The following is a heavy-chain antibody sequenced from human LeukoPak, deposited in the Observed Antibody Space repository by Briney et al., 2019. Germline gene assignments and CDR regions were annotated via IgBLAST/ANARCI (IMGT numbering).Heavy chain of an antibody. CDR2: IYYSGST. V-gene: IGHV4-61*05. CDR1: GGSISSSSYY. J-gene: IGHJ4*02. CDR3: ARVGDSGILDY. Sequence: PSETLSLTCTVSGGSISSSSYYWGWIRQPPGKGLEWIGYIYYSGSTNYNPSLKSRVTISVDTSKNQFSLKLSSVTAADTAEYYCARVGDSGILDYWGQGTLVTVSS. D-gene: IGHD3-10*01.